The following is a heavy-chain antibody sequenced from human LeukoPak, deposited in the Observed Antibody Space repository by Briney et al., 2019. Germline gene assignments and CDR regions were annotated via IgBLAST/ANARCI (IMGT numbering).Heavy chain of an antibody. Sequence: PSETQSLTCAVYGGSFSGYYWSWIRQPPGKGLEWIGEINHSGSTNYNPSLKSRVTISVDTSKNQFSLKLSSVTAADTAVYYCARGPRHYDYVWGSYRTLVYFDYWGQGTLVTVSS. CDR3: ARGPRHYDYVWGSYRTLVYFDY. J-gene: IGHJ4*02. CDR2: INHSGST. D-gene: IGHD3-16*02. CDR1: GGSFSGYY. V-gene: IGHV4-34*01.